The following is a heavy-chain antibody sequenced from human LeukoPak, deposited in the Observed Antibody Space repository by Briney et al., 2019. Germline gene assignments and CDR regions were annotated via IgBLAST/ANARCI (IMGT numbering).Heavy chain of an antibody. D-gene: IGHD3-9*01. V-gene: IGHV4-34*01. J-gene: IGHJ4*02. CDR2: INHSGST. CDR3: ARAVGGLIRYFDWLPSTYFDY. CDR1: GGSFSGYY. Sequence: PSETLSLTCAVYGGSFSGYYWSWIRQPPGEGLEWIGEINHSGSTNYNPSLKSRVTISVDTSKNQFSLKLSSVTAADTAVYYCARAVGGLIRYFDWLPSTYFDYRGQGTLVTVSS.